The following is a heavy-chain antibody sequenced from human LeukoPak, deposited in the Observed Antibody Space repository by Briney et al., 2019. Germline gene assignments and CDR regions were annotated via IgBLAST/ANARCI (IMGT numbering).Heavy chain of an antibody. CDR1: GFSLSTSGVG. CDR3: ARWDMASNCNQPDHNWFDP. J-gene: IGHJ5*02. V-gene: IGHV2-5*01. Sequence: ESGPTLVKPTQTLTLTCTFSGFSLSTSGVGVGWIRQPPGKALEWLALIYWNDDKRYSPSLKSRLTITKDTSKNQVVLTMTNMDPVDTATYYCARWDMASNCNQPDHNWFDPWGQGTLVTVSS. CDR2: IYWNDDK. D-gene: IGHD1-20*01.